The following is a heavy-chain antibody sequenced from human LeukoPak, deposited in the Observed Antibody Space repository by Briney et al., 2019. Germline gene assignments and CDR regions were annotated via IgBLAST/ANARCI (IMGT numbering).Heavy chain of an antibody. Sequence: SETLSLTCNVSGGSITTYYWNWVRQPPGKGLEWIGHMFYSGATSYNPSLKSRVAISVDTFKSQVSLKVTSVTAADTAVYYCVGEKSFFGEAIWSQGTLVTVSS. D-gene: IGHD3-10*01. V-gene: IGHV4-59*01. CDR2: MFYSGAT. CDR3: VGEKSFFGEAI. J-gene: IGHJ3*02. CDR1: GGSITTYY.